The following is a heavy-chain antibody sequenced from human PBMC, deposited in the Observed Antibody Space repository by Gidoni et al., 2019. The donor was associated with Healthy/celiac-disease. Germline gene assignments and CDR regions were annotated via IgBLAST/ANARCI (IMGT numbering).Heavy chain of an antibody. Sequence: QLQLQESGPGLVKPSATLSLPCTVSGGSISSSSYYWGWIRQPPGKGLEWIGSIYYSGITYYNPSLKSRVTISVDTYKNQFSLKLSSVTAADTAVYYCARGLVILEWLGVYGMDVWGQGTTVTVSS. CDR2: IYYSGIT. D-gene: IGHD3-3*01. CDR1: GGSISSSSYY. J-gene: IGHJ6*02. CDR3: ARGLVILEWLGVYGMDV. V-gene: IGHV4-39*01.